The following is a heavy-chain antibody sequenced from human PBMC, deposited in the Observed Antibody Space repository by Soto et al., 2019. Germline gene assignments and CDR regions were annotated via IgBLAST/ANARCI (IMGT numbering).Heavy chain of an antibody. CDR3: ASSDRRGFGFDY. D-gene: IGHD3-22*01. Sequence: SQTLSLTCDISGDSVSSNSAAWTWIRQSPSRGLEWLGRTSYRSKWYNDYAVSVKSRITINPDTSKNQFSLQLNSVTPEDTALYYCASSDRRGFGFDYWGQGTLVPVSP. J-gene: IGHJ4*02. V-gene: IGHV6-1*01. CDR2: TSYRSKWYN. CDR1: GDSVSSNSAA.